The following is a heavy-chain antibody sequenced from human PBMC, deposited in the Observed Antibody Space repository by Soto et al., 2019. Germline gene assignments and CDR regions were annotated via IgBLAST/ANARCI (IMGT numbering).Heavy chain of an antibody. Sequence: QVQLVESGGGVVQPGRSLRLSCAASGFTFSNYAMHWVRQAPGKGLEWVAAILSDEINKYSADSVKGRFTISRDNSNNTRYLQMNSLIPEDTAVYDGAIIATSGGGDDFDIWGQGTMVTVSS. CDR3: AIIATSGGGDDFDI. CDR2: ILSDEINK. D-gene: IGHD2-8*02. CDR1: GFTFSNYA. V-gene: IGHV3-30-3*01. J-gene: IGHJ3*02.